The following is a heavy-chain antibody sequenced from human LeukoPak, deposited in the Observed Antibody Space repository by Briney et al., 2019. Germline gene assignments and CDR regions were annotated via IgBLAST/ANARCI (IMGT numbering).Heavy chain of an antibody. CDR2: ISGSGGST. D-gene: IGHD5-12*01. CDR1: GFTFSSYA. J-gene: IGHJ4*02. V-gene: IGHV3-23*01. Sequence: GESLKISCAASGFTFSSYAMSWVRQAPGKGLEWVSAISGSGGSTYYADSVKGRFTISRDNSKNTLYLQMNSLRAEDTAVYYCAKDDYSGYDQTFDYWGQGTLVTVSS. CDR3: AKDDYSGYDQTFDY.